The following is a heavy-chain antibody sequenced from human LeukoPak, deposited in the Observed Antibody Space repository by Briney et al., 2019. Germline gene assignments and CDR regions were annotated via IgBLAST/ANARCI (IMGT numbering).Heavy chain of an antibody. CDR1: GYIFTSYC. J-gene: IGHJ3*01. CDR3: GMSGDRVPLQDDVFDV. CDR2: IYPGDSGT. V-gene: IGHV5-51*01. D-gene: IGHD1-26*01. Sequence: GAPLHFSCKFSGYIFTSYCIGGVRPLPGKGLEWTGIIYPGDSGTTYSSSFQGQAIISVDKSINTAYLQWSSLQASDTAMYYCGMSGDRVPLQDDVFDVWGQGTMVTVST.